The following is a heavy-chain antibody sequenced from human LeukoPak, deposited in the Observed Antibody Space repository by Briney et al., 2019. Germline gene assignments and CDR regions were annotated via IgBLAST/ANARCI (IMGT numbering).Heavy chain of an antibody. CDR3: ASPPLDAFDV. V-gene: IGHV4-34*01. CDR1: GGSFIGHY. J-gene: IGHJ3*01. CDR2: VNHSGDT. Sequence: SETLSLTCAVYGGSFIGHYWSWLRQPPGKGLEWIGEVNHSGDTHYNASLKSRVTMSVDTSKTQFSLKLSSVTAADTAVYFCASPPLDAFDVWGQGTMVTVSS.